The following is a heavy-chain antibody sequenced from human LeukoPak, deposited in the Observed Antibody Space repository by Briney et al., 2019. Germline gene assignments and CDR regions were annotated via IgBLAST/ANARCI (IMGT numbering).Heavy chain of an antibody. Sequence: GGSLRLSCAGSGFTFGGYWMSWVRQAPGKVLEWVASVKQDVDKKDYVDSLKDRVTISRDNGKNTLYLQMNSLRAEDTAVYYCARGPPYGVRSDFFDYWGQGTVVTVSS. D-gene: IGHD2-8*01. J-gene: IGHJ4*02. CDR1: GFTFGGYW. CDR3: ARGPPYGVRSDFFDY. CDR2: VKQDVDKK. V-gene: IGHV3-7*01.